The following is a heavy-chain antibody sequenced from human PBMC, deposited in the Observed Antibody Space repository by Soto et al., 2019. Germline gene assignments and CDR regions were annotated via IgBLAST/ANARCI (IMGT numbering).Heavy chain of an antibody. CDR2: INAGNGNT. CDR1: GYTFTSYA. J-gene: IGHJ4*02. D-gene: IGHD3-9*01. V-gene: IGHV1-3*01. Sequence: GASVKVSCKASGYTFTSYAMHWVRQAPGQRLEWMGWINAGNGNTKYSQKFQGRVTIARDTSASTAYMELSSLRSEDTAVYYCAGDLYDILTGYYYFDYWGLGTLVTVSS. CDR3: AGDLYDILTGYYYFDY.